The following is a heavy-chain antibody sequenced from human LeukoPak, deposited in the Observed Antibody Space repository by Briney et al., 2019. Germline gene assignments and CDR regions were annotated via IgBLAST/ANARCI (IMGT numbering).Heavy chain of an antibody. D-gene: IGHD5-24*01. CDR3: AREIDRDDYNRFFDY. CDR2: INAGNGNT. V-gene: IGHV1-3*01. Sequence: ASVKVSCKASGYSFSTYTMNWVRQAPGQRLEWMGWINAGNGNTKYSQKFPGRVTITRDTSASTAYMEMRSLRSEDTAVYYCAREIDRDDYNRFFDYWGQGTLVTVSS. CDR1: GYSFSTYT. J-gene: IGHJ4*02.